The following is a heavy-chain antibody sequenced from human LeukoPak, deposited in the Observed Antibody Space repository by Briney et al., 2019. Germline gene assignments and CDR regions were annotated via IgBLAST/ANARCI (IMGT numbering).Heavy chain of an antibody. J-gene: IGHJ4*02. CDR1: GFTFSSYA. Sequence: GGSLRLSCAASGFTFSSYAMSWVRQAPGKGLEWVSATSGSGGSTYYADSVKGRFTISRDNSKNTLYLQMNSLRAEDTAVYYCAKDPTAYYYDSSGYLDYWGQGTLVTVSS. CDR2: TSGSGGST. D-gene: IGHD3-22*01. V-gene: IGHV3-23*01. CDR3: AKDPTAYYYDSSGYLDY.